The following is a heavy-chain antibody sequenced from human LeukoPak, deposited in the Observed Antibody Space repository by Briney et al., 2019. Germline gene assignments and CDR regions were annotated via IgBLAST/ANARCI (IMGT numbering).Heavy chain of an antibody. J-gene: IGHJ4*02. CDR1: GFTVSSNY. CDR2: IYSGGST. CDR3: ARCQSWKNFDY. D-gene: IGHD1-1*01. Sequence: GGSLRLSCAASGFTVSSNYMSWVRQAPGKGLEWVSVIYSGGSTYYADSVKGRFTISRDNSKNTLYLRMNSLRAEDTAVYYCARCQSWKNFDYWGQGTLVTVSS. V-gene: IGHV3-66*01.